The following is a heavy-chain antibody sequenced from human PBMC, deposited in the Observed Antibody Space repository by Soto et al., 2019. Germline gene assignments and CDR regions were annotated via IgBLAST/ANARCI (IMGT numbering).Heavy chain of an antibody. CDR3: ARGPYYDLIWNYYYMDV. Sequence: QVQLQESGPGLVKPSETLSLSCSVSGGSISGHYWSWVRQTPGKGLEWIGYMYYSGSTNYNPSLKNRVIISVDTSKNHFSLRLTSVTAADTAVYYCARGPYYDLIWNYYYMDVWGKGTTVTVSS. J-gene: IGHJ6*03. CDR1: GGSISGHY. CDR2: MYYSGST. D-gene: IGHD3-16*01. V-gene: IGHV4-59*08.